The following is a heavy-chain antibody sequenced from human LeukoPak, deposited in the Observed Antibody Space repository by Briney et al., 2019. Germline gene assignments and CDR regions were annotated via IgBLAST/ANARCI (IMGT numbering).Heavy chain of an antibody. CDR3: ARADCSSSTCYLRRSWFDP. D-gene: IGHD2-2*01. CDR1: GFSFSGHD. V-gene: IGHV3-21*01. CDR2: ISFSSTYI. Sequence: PGGSLRLSCAASGFSFSGHDMNWVRQAPGKGLEWVSSISFSSTYIYYAVSVRGRFTISRDNAKNSLYLQMNSLRVEDTAVYYCARADCSSSTCYLRRSWFDPWGQGTLVTVSS. J-gene: IGHJ5*02.